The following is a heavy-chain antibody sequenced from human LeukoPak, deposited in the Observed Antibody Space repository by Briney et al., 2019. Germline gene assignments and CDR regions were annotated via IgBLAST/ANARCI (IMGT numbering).Heavy chain of an antibody. V-gene: IGHV4-61*02. CDR1: GVSISSSSYY. CDR3: ARERTDTSMDY. J-gene: IGHJ4*02. D-gene: IGHD5-18*01. CDR2: IYTSGST. Sequence: SETLSLTCTVSGVSISSSSYYWTWIRQPAGKGLEWIGRIYTSGSTNHNPSLKSRVTISLDTSKNQFSLKLISVTAADTAVYFCARERTDTSMDYWGQGTLVTVSS.